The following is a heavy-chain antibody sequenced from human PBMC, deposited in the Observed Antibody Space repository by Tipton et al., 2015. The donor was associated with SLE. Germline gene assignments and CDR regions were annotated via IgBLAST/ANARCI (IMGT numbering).Heavy chain of an antibody. V-gene: IGHV3-7*01. D-gene: IGHD3-10*01. CDR2: IKEDGSEK. CDR1: GFTFSNYA. J-gene: IGHJ4*02. Sequence: SLRLSCAASGFTFSNYAMSWVRQAPGKGLEWVANIKEDGSEKYYVDSVRGRFTISRDNAKNSLYLQMNTLRAEDTAVYYCARERGSAYFFDYWGQGTLVTVSS. CDR3: ARERGSAYFFDY.